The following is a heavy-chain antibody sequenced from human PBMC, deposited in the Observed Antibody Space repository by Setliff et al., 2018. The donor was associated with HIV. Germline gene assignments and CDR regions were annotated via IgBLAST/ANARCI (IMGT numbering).Heavy chain of an antibody. CDR3: ARDRRVRLRLPSFDYYYYGMDV. J-gene: IGHJ6*02. CDR1: GYTLTELS. V-gene: IGHV1-24*01. D-gene: IGHD5-12*01. CDR2: LDPEDGET. Sequence: ASVKVSCKVSGYTLTELSMHWVRQAPGKGLEWMGGLDPEDGETIYAQKFQGRVTMTEDTSTSTAYMELRSLRSDDTAVYYCARDRRVRLRLPSFDYYYYGMDVWGQGTTVTVSS.